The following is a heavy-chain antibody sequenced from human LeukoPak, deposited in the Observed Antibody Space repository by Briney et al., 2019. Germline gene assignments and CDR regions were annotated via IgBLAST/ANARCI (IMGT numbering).Heavy chain of an antibody. D-gene: IGHD6-6*01. CDR2: IYYSGST. CDR3: ARGRSIAARPGQYYFDY. Sequence: SETLSLTCTVSGGSISSSSYYWGWIRQPPGKGLEWIGSIYYSGSTCYNPSLKSRVTISVDTSKNQFSLKLSSVTAADTAVYYCARGRSIAARPGQYYFDYWGQGTLVTVSS. V-gene: IGHV4-39*01. CDR1: GGSISSSSYY. J-gene: IGHJ4*02.